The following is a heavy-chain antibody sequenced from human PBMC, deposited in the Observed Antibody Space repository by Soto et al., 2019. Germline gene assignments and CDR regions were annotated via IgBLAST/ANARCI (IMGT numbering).Heavy chain of an antibody. CDR3: ARDSPDWYSISWYVLYYGMDV. Sequence: EVQLVESGGGLVKPGGSLRLSCAASGFTFSSYSMNWVRQSPGKGLEWVSAISSSSSYIYYADSVKGRFTISRDNAKNSMDLPMNSLRAEDTAVYSCARDSPDWYSISWYVLYYGMDVWGQGTTVTVSS. J-gene: IGHJ6*02. V-gene: IGHV3-21*01. CDR2: ISSSSSYI. D-gene: IGHD6-13*01. CDR1: GFTFSSYS.